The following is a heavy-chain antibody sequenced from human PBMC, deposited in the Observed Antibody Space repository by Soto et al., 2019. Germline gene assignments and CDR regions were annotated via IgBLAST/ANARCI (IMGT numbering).Heavy chain of an antibody. CDR3: AKDRYSGSYFDY. D-gene: IGHD6-25*01. CDR1: GFTFDDSA. Sequence: EVQLVESGGGLVQPGRYLRLSCAASGFTFDDSAMHWVRQAPGKGLEWVSGISWNSGSMGYADSVKGRFTISRDNAKNSLYLQMNSLRAEDTALYYCAKDRYSGSYFDYWGQGTLVTVSA. J-gene: IGHJ4*02. V-gene: IGHV3-9*01. CDR2: ISWNSGSM.